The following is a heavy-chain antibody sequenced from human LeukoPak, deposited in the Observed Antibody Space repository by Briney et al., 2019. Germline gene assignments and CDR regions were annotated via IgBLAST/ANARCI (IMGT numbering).Heavy chain of an antibody. CDR2: INHSGST. D-gene: IGHD1-1*01. J-gene: IGHJ6*02. CDR3: ARGSGRMEGMDA. V-gene: IGHV4-34*01. Sequence: SSETLSLTCAVYGGSFSGYYWSWIRQPPGKGLEWIGEINHSGSTNYNPSLKSRVTISVDTSKNQFSLKLSSVTAADTAVYYCARGSGRMEGMDAWGQGTTVTVSS. CDR1: GGSFSGYY.